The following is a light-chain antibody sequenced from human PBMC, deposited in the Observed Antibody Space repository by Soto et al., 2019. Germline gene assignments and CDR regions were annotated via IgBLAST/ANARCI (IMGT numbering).Light chain of an antibody. CDR2: DVS. CDR3: SSYTSRTTLDV. CDR1: SSDVGGYNY. J-gene: IGLJ1*01. V-gene: IGLV2-14*01. Sequence: QSALTQPASVSGSPGQSITISCTGTSSDVGGYNYVSWYQQHPGKAPKLMIYDVSNRPSGVSNRFSGSKSGNTAYLTISGLQAEDEADYYCSSYTSRTTLDVFGTGTQLTVL.